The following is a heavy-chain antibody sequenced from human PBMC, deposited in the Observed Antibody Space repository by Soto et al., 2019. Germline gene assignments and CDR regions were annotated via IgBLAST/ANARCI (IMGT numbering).Heavy chain of an antibody. D-gene: IGHD3-3*02. J-gene: IGHJ3*02. CDR1: GFTFSSYG. CDR3: AGHFWGGYSDAFDI. V-gene: IGHV3-33*01. CDR2: IWYDGSNK. Sequence: QVQLVESGGGVVQPGRSLRLSCAASGFTFSSYGMHWVRQAPGKGLEWVAVIWYDGSNKYYADSVKGRFTISRDNSKNTLYLQMNSLRAEDTAVYHCAGHFWGGYSDAFDIWGQGTMVTVSS.